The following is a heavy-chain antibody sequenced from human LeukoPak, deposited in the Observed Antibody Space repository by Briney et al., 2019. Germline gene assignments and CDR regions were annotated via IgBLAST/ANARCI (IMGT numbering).Heavy chain of an antibody. D-gene: IGHD3-10*01. V-gene: IGHV3-23*01. J-gene: IGHJ4*02. Sequence: GGSLRLSCAAFGFTFNNYAMSWVRQAPGKGLEWVSTVSGSGGTTWYADSVKGWFTISRDNSQNTLYLQMNSLRAEDTAVYYCAKDKWVTMVRGARFDYWGQGTLVTVSS. CDR3: AKDKWVTMVRGARFDY. CDR1: GFTFNNYA. CDR2: VSGSGGTT.